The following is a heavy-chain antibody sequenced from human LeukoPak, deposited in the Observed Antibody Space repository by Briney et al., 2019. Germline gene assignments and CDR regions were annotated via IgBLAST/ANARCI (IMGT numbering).Heavy chain of an antibody. J-gene: IGHJ4*02. Sequence: PGGSLRLSCAASGFTFSSYAMSWVRQAPGKGLEWVSAISGSGGSTYYADSVKGRFTISRHNSKNTLYLQMNSLRAEDTAVYYCARVSRYDYNAVFDYWGQGTLVTVSS. CDR1: GFTFSSYA. CDR2: ISGSGGST. CDR3: ARVSRYDYNAVFDY. D-gene: IGHD5-24*01. V-gene: IGHV3-23*01.